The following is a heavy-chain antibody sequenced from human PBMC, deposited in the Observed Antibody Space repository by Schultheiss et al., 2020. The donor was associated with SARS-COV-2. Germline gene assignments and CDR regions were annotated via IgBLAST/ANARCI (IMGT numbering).Heavy chain of an antibody. CDR3: ARRVATGWHFDL. CDR2: IYSGGST. V-gene: IGHV3-53*01. Sequence: GESLKISCAASGFTFSSYSMIWVRQAPGKGLEWVSVIYSGGSTYYADSVKGRFTISRDNSKNTLYLQMNSLRAEDTAVYYCARRVATGWHFDLWGRGTLVTVSS. CDR1: GFTFSSYS. J-gene: IGHJ2*01. D-gene: IGHD5-12*01.